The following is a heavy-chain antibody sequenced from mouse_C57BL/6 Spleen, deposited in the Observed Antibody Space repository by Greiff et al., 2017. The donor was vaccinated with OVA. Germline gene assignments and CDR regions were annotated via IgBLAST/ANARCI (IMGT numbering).Heavy chain of an antibody. D-gene: IGHD4-1*01. Sequence: QVQLKESGAELVRPGASVKMSCKASGYTFTSYNMHWVKQTPRRGLEWIGAIYPGNGDTSYNQKFKGKATLTVDKSSSTAYMQLSSLTSEDAAVYFCARGITGTGFAYWGQGTLVTVSA. V-gene: IGHV1-12*01. CDR1: GYTFTSYN. CDR2: IYPGNGDT. J-gene: IGHJ3*01. CDR3: ARGITGTGFAY.